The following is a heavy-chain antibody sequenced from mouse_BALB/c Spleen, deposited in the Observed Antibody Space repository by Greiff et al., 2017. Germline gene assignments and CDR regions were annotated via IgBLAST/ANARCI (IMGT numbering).Heavy chain of an antibody. CDR2: INPSNGRT. CDR3: ARWDYDYDGYAMDY. CDR1: GYTFTSYW. V-gene: IGHV1S81*02. Sequence: VQLQQPGAELVKPGASVKLSCKASGYTFTSYWMHWVKQRPGQGLEWIGEINPSNGRTNYNEKFKSKATLTVDKSSSTAYMQLSSLTSEDSAVYYCARWDYDYDGYAMDYWGQGTSVTVSS. D-gene: IGHD2-4*01. J-gene: IGHJ4*01.